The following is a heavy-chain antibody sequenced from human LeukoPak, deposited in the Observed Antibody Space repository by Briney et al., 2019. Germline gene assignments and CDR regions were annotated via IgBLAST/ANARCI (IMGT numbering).Heavy chain of an antibody. Sequence: PGGSLRLSCAASGFTFSSYDMHWVRQATGKGLEWVSAIGTAGDTYYPGSVKGRFTISRENAKNSLYLQMNSLRAGDTAVYYCARGASPPDGPYYYYGMDVWGQGTTVTVSS. CDR1: GFTFSSYD. CDR3: ARGASPPDGPYYYYGMDV. V-gene: IGHV3-13*01. CDR2: IGTAGDT. D-gene: IGHD1-14*01. J-gene: IGHJ6*02.